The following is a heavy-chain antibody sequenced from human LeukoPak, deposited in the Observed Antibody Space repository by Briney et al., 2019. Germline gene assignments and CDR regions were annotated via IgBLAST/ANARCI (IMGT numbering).Heavy chain of an antibody. Sequence: ASVKVSCKASGYTFTSYGISWVRQAPGQGLEWMGWISAYNGNTNYAQKLQGRVTMTTDTSTSTPYMELRSLRSDDTAVYYCARVIRLLPGSGSYYNDYWGQGTLVTVSS. V-gene: IGHV1-18*04. D-gene: IGHD3-10*01. CDR2: ISAYNGNT. CDR1: GYTFTSYG. CDR3: ARVIRLLPGSGSYYNDY. J-gene: IGHJ4*02.